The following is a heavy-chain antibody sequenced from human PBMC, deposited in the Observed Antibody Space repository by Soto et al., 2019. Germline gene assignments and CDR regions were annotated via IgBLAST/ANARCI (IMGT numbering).Heavy chain of an antibody. CDR2: IYWNDDK. V-gene: IGHV2-5*01. CDR1: GFSFSTSGVG. CDR3: VSGSFPNWFDP. D-gene: IGHD3-10*01. J-gene: IGHJ5*02. Sequence: QITLKESGPTLVKPTQTLTLTCTFSGFSFSTSGVGVGWIRQPPGKALEWLALIYWNDDKRYSPSLKSRLTITKATSQNQVVLTMTNMDPVDTATYYCVSGSFPNWFDPWGQGTLVTVSS.